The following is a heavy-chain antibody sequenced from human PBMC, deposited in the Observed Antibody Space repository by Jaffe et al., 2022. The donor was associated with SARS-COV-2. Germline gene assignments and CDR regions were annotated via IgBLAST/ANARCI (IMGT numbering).Heavy chain of an antibody. J-gene: IGHJ6*02. D-gene: IGHD6-19*01. CDR2: IYYSGRT. CDR1: GGSISSYY. V-gene: IGHV4-59*01. Sequence: QVQLQESGPGLVKPSETLSLTCTVSGGSISSYYWSWIRQPPGKGLEWIGYIYYSGRTNYNPSLKSRVTISADTSKNQFSLKLSSVTAADTAVYYCARDRLAVAGNYYYYGLDVWGQGTTVTVSS. CDR3: ARDRLAVAGNYYYYGLDV.